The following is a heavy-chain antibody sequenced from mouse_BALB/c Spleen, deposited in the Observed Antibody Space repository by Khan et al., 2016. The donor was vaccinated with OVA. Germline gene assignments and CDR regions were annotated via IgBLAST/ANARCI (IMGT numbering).Heavy chain of an antibody. CDR2: IWSDGTT. V-gene: IGHV2-6-1*01. J-gene: IGHJ4*01. CDR3: ARQPYYHYNIMDY. Sequence: QVQLKESGPGLAAPSQSLSITCTISGFSLTTYGVHWVRQPPGKGLEWLVVIWSDGTTNYNSALKSRLTITKDNPKSHVFLKRNSLQTDDTAIYVCARQPYYHYNIMDYWGQGTSVTVSS. D-gene: IGHD2-10*01. CDR1: GFSLTTYG.